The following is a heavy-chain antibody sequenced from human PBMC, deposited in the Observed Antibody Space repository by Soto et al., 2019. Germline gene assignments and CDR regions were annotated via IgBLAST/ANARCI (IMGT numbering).Heavy chain of an antibody. J-gene: IGHJ3*02. V-gene: IGHV1-2*02. CDR2: INPNSGGT. D-gene: IGHD3-10*01. CDR3: ATPGPLRFGEYMGALDI. CDR1: GYTFTGYY. Sequence: ASVKVSCKASGYTFTGYYMHWVRQAPGQGLEWMGWINPNSGGTNYAQKFQGRVTMTEDTSTDTAYMELSSLRSEDTAVYYCATPGPLRFGEYMGALDIWGQGTMVTVSS.